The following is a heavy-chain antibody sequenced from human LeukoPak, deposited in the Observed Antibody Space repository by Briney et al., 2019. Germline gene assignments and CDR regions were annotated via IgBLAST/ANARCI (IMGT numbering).Heavy chain of an antibody. CDR1: GGTFSSYT. CDR2: IIPIFGTA. Sequence: GSSVKVSCKASGGTFSSYTISWVRQAPGQGLEWMGGIIPIFGTANYAQKFQGRVTITTDESTSTAYMELSSLRSEDTAVYYCARVSYCGGDCSTGAFDIWGQGTMVTVSS. J-gene: IGHJ3*02. V-gene: IGHV1-69*05. D-gene: IGHD2-21*02. CDR3: ARVSYCGGDCSTGAFDI.